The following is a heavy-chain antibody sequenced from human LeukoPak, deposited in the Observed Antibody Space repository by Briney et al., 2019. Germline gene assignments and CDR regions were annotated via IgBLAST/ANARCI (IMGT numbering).Heavy chain of an antibody. CDR3: ATTTSFDF. Sequence: PSETLSLTCSVSGVSISTTSFYWGWIRQPPGKGLEWIGSIFFSGSTHYNPSLKSRVTIFVDTSKNQFSLKLNSVTASDTAVYFCATTTSFDFWGRGTLVTVSS. D-gene: IGHD1-26*01. V-gene: IGHV4-39*01. CDR1: GVSISTTSFY. CDR2: IFFSGST. J-gene: IGHJ4*02.